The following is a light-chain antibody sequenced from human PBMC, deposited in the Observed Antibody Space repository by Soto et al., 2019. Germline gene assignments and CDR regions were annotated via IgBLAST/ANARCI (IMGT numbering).Light chain of an antibody. CDR3: SAWYDSLRAVV. CDR2: RNN. J-gene: IGLJ2*01. CDR1: SSNIGSNY. V-gene: IGLV1-47*01. Sequence: QSVLTQPPSASGTPGQRVTISCSGSSSNIGSNYVYWYQQLPGTAPKLLIYRNNQRPSGVPDRFSGSKSGTSASLAISGLRSEDEADYYCSAWYDSLRAVVFGGGTKVTVL.